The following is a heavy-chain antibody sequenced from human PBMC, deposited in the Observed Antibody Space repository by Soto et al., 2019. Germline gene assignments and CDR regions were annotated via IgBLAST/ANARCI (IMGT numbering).Heavy chain of an antibody. D-gene: IGHD2-8*02. CDR2: ISWNSGNI. CDR3: AKATATGGGDFEI. Sequence: GGSLRLSCAASGFSFDGYAMNWVRQPPGKCLEWVSGISWNSGNIDYADSVKVRFTMSRDTSKNTVYLQMNSLTAGDTAVYYCAKATATGGGDFEIYGQGTMVTVSS. V-gene: IGHV3-9*01. CDR1: GFSFDGYA. J-gene: IGHJ3*02.